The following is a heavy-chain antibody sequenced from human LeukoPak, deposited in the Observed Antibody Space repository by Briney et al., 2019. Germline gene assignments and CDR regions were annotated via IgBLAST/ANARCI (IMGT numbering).Heavy chain of an antibody. V-gene: IGHV4-34*01. J-gene: IGHJ4*02. CDR1: GGSFSGYY. Sequence: PSETLSLTCAVYGGSFSGYYWSWIRQPPGKGLEWIGEINHSGSTNYNPSLKSRVTISVDTSKNQFSLKLSSVTAADTAVYYCASGGSVYCSSTSCYLFDYWGQGTLVTVSS. CDR2: INHSGST. CDR3: ASGGSVYCSSTSCYLFDY. D-gene: IGHD2-2*01.